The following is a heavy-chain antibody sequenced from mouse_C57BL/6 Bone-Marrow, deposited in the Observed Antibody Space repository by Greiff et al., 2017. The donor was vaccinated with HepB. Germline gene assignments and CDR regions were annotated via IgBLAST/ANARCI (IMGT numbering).Heavy chain of an antibody. D-gene: IGHD2-2*01. CDR3: ARRSTMVTTAWFAY. J-gene: IGHJ3*01. V-gene: IGHV1-4*01. Sequence: VQLQHSGAELARPGASVKMSCKASGYTFTSYTMHWVKQRPGQGLEWIGYINPSSGYTKYNQKFKDKATLTADKSSSTAYMQLSSLTSEDSAVYYCARRSTMVTTAWFAYWGQGTLVTVSA. CDR2: INPSSGYT. CDR1: GYTFTSYT.